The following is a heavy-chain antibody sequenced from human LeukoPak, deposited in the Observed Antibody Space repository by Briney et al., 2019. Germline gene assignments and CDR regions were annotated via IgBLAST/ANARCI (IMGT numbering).Heavy chain of an antibody. J-gene: IGHJ3*02. V-gene: IGHV4-4*07. D-gene: IGHD6-19*01. CDR3: ARDYSSGWYDAFDI. Sequence: SETLSLTCTVSGGSISSYYWSWIRQPAGKGLEWIGRIYTSGSTNYNPSLKSRVTMSVDTSKNQSSLKLSSVTAADTAVYYCARDYSSGWYDAFDIWGQGTMATVSS. CDR2: IYTSGST. CDR1: GGSISSYY.